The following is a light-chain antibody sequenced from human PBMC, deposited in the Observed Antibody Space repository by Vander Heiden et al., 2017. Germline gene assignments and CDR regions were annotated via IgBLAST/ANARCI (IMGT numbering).Light chain of an antibody. CDR3: QQYDTSVFS. V-gene: IGKV3-20*01. J-gene: IGKJ3*01. Sequence: EVVLTQSPGTLSLSPGERATLSCRASQSVSSSSLAWYQQKPGQAPRLLIYGASIRASGIPDRFSGGGSETDFTLTISRLEPEDFAVYYCQQYDTSVFSFGPGTKVDIK. CDR1: QSVSSSS. CDR2: GAS.